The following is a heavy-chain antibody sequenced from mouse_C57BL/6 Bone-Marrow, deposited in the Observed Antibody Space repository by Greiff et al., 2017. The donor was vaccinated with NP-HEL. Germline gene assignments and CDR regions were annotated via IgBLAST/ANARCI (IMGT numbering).Heavy chain of an antibody. Sequence: VQLQQSGAELARPGASVKLSCKASGYTFTSYGISWVKQRTGQGLEWIGEIYPRSGNTYYNEKFKGKATLTADKSSSTAYMELRSLTSEDSAVYFCARSDYYYGSSRYYAMDYWGQGTSVTVSS. V-gene: IGHV1-81*01. CDR1: GYTFTSYG. CDR2: IYPRSGNT. J-gene: IGHJ4*01. CDR3: ARSDYYYGSSRYYAMDY. D-gene: IGHD1-1*01.